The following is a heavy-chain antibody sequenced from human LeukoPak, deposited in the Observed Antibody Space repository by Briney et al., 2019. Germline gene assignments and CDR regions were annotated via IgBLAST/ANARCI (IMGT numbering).Heavy chain of an antibody. CDR3: ARDKRYCSGGSCFYYFDY. CDR1: GYTFTGYY. Sequence: GASVKVSCKASGYTFTGYYMHWVRQAPGQGLEWMGWINPNSGGTNYAQKFQGRVTMTRDTSISTAYMELSRLRSDDTAVYYCARDKRYCSGGSCFYYFDYWGQGTLVTVSS. J-gene: IGHJ4*02. D-gene: IGHD2-15*01. V-gene: IGHV1-2*02. CDR2: INPNSGGT.